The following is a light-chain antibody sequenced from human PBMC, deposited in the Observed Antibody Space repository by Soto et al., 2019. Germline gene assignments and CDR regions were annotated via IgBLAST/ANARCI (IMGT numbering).Light chain of an antibody. Sequence: QSVLTQPRSVSGSPGQSVTLSCTGTSSDVGGYDFVSWYQQYPGKAPKLIIYDVTKRTSGVPDRFSGSKSGNSAPLTISGLQAEDEADYYCSSYAGSYILGVFGGGTKLTVL. CDR3: SSYAGSYILGV. CDR1: SSDVGGYDF. CDR2: DVT. V-gene: IGLV2-11*01. J-gene: IGLJ3*02.